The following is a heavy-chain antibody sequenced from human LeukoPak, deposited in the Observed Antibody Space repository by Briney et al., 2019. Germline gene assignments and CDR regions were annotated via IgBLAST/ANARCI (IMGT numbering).Heavy chain of an antibody. V-gene: IGHV4-34*01. Sequence: SETLSLTCAVYGGSFSEYYWSWIRQPPGKGLEWIGEINHSGSTNYNPSLKSRVTISVDTSKNQFSLKLSSVTAADTAVYYCARDRAALGAIFGVVNPYYYGMDVWGQGTTVTVSS. D-gene: IGHD3-3*01. CDR1: GGSFSEYY. J-gene: IGHJ6*02. CDR2: INHSGST. CDR3: ARDRAALGAIFGVVNPYYYGMDV.